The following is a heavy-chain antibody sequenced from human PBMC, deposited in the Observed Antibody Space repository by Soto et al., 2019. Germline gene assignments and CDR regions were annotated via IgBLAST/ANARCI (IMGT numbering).Heavy chain of an antibody. CDR1: GFSFSNYI. CDR2: ITSSSSYI. Sequence: RGSLRLSCSASGFSFSNYILNWVRQAPGKGLEWVSSITSSSSYIYYGDSVRGRFTISRDNAKNSLYLQMNSLRAEDTAVYYCATGGDSSGFQSYSYYGMDVWGQGTTVTVSS. J-gene: IGHJ6*02. V-gene: IGHV3-21*01. D-gene: IGHD3-22*01. CDR3: ATGGDSSGFQSYSYYGMDV.